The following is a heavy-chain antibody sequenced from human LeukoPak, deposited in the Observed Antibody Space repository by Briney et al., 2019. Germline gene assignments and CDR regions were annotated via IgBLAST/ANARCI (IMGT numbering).Heavy chain of an antibody. CDR2: ISYDGSNK. CDR1: GFTFSSYA. J-gene: IGHJ6*03. CDR3: AKSSAGTSLYYYYYMDV. Sequence: GGSLRLSCAASGFTFSSYAMHWVRQAPGKGLEWVAVISYDGSNKYYADSVKGRFTISRDNSKNTLYLQMNSLRAEDTAVYYCAKSSAGTSLYYYYYMDVWGKGTTVTVSS. D-gene: IGHD2-2*01. V-gene: IGHV3-30-3*02.